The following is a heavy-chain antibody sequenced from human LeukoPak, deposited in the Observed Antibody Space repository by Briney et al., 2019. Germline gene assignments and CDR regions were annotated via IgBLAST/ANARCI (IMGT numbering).Heavy chain of an antibody. CDR2: INHSGST. Sequence: SETLSLTCAVYGGSFSGYYWSWIRQPPGKGLEWIGEINHSGSTNYNPSLKSRVTISVDTSKNQFSLKLSSVTAADTAVYYCARKTYLGAFDIWGQGTMVTVSS. D-gene: IGHD2-2*01. CDR3: ARKTYLGAFDI. V-gene: IGHV4-34*01. CDR1: GGSFSGYY. J-gene: IGHJ3*02.